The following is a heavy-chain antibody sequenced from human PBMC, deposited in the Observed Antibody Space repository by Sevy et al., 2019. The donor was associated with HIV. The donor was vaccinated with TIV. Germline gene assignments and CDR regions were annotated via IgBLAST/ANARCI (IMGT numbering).Heavy chain of an antibody. CDR1: GFTFSSYA. D-gene: IGHD3-10*01. Sequence: GGSLRLSCAASGFTFSSYAMSWVRQAPGKGLEWVSAISGSGGSTYYADSVKGRFTISRDNSKNTRYLQMNSLRAEDTAVYYCAKSPMVRGVIIIYYFDYWGQGTLVTVSS. J-gene: IGHJ4*02. CDR3: AKSPMVRGVIIIYYFDY. V-gene: IGHV3-23*01. CDR2: ISGSGGST.